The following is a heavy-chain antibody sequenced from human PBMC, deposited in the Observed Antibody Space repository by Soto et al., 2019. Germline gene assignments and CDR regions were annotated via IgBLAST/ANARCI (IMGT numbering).Heavy chain of an antibody. Sequence: SVKVSCKASGVTFSSYAISWVRQALGQGLEWMGWIIPIFGTANYAQKFQGRVTITADESTSTAYMELSSLRSEDTAVYYCARGKYGGNSGDYWGQGTMVTVSS. CDR3: ARGKYGGNSGDY. D-gene: IGHD2-21*02. V-gene: IGHV1-69*13. CDR1: GVTFSSYA. J-gene: IGHJ4*02. CDR2: IIPIFGTA.